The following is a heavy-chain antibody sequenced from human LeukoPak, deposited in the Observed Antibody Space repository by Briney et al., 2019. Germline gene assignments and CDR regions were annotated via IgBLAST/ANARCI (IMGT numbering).Heavy chain of an antibody. CDR3: ARDWSNGYSVSHYFGF. Sequence: SKTLSLTCTVSSYSISSGYYWGWIRQPPGKGVEWIGSISHSGSTYYNPSLKSRVTISVDTSKNQFSLNVSSATAADTAVYYCARDWSNGYSVSHYFGFWGQGTLVSVSS. D-gene: IGHD3-22*01. V-gene: IGHV4-38-2*02. CDR1: SYSISSGYY. CDR2: ISHSGST. J-gene: IGHJ4*02.